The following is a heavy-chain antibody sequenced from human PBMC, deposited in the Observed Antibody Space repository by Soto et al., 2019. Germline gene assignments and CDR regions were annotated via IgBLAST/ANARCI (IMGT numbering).Heavy chain of an antibody. D-gene: IGHD3-3*01. CDR1: GFTFLTSA. V-gene: IGHV1-58*02. CDR3: AAASYYDFWSARVFGFDP. J-gene: IGHJ5*02. Sequence: GASVKVSCKASGFTFLTSAIHWLRQTRGHRLEWIGWIVVDTGNTDYAQKFQERVTITRDMSTSTAYMELSSLRSEDTAVYYCAAASYYDFWSARVFGFDPWGQGTLVTVSS. CDR2: IVVDTGNT.